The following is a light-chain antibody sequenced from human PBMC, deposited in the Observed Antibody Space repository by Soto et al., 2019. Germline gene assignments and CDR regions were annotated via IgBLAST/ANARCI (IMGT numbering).Light chain of an antibody. CDR1: QSVCSRC. CDR2: GAS. J-gene: IGKJ1*01. V-gene: IGKV3-20*01. Sequence: ETVLTQSPGTLSLSPGERVTLSCRASQSVCSRCLAWYQQKPGQSPRLLIYGASTRATGIPDRFSGSGSGADFTLTISRLEPEDSAVYYCQHYGTTPWTFGQGTKVGIK. CDR3: QHYGTTPWT.